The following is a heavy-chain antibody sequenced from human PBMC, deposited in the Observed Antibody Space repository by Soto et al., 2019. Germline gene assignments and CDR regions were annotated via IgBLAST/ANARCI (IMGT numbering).Heavy chain of an antibody. Sequence: SETLSLTCTVSGGSISSYFWSWIRQPPGKGLEWIGYMYYSGSANYNPSLKSRVTISVDTSKNQFSLKLSSVTAADTAVYYCARLSIAPNWFDPWGQGTLVTVSS. CDR1: GGSISSYF. V-gene: IGHV4-59*08. D-gene: IGHD6-6*01. J-gene: IGHJ5*02. CDR2: MYYSGSA. CDR3: ARLSIAPNWFDP.